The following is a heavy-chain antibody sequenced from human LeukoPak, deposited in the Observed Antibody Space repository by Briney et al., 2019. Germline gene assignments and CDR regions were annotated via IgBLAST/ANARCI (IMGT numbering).Heavy chain of an antibody. CDR1: GGSIDSSDW. CDR3: TKDGDPSYGPGGLDV. V-gene: IGHV4-4*02. Sequence: SETLSLTCAVSGGSIDSSDWWTWVRQPPGKGLEWIGEIFHSGITNYNPSLKNRVTISVDNSKNQFSLKLSSVTAADTAVYYCTKDGDPSYGPGGLDVWGKGTTVTVSS. CDR2: IFHSGIT. D-gene: IGHD5-18*01. J-gene: IGHJ6*04.